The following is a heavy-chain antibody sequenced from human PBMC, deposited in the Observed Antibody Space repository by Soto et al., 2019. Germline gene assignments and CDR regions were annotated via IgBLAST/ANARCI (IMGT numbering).Heavy chain of an antibody. CDR3: VTRHYGDYGFDY. J-gene: IGHJ4*02. CDR2: IYYSGST. V-gene: IGHV4-39*01. CDR1: GGSISTSSYH. D-gene: IGHD4-17*01. Sequence: SETLSLTCTVSGGSISTSSYHWAWIRQPPGKGLEWIASIYYSGSTYYNPSLKSRATISVDTSKNQFSLKLSSVTAADTAVYYCVTRHYGDYGFDYWGQGTLVTVS.